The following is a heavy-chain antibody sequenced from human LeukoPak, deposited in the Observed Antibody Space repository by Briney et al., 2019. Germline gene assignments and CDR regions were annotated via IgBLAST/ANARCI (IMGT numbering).Heavy chain of an antibody. CDR2: ISSSSSYI. Sequence: SGGSLRLSCAASGFTFSSYSMNWVRQAPGKGLEWVSSISSSSSYIYYADSVKGRFTISRDNAKNSLYLQMNSLRAEDTAVYYCARVGLAYGGNGTHWGQGTLVTVSS. CDR1: GFTFSSYS. D-gene: IGHD4-23*01. CDR3: ARVGLAYGGNGTH. V-gene: IGHV3-21*01. J-gene: IGHJ4*02.